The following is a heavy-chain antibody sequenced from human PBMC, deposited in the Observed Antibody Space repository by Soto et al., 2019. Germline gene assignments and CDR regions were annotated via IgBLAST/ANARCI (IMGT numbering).Heavy chain of an antibody. Sequence: VQLVESGGGLVQPGGSLRLSCAASGFTFSSYSMNWVRQAPGKGLEWVSYISSSSSTIYYADSVKGRFTISRDNAKNSLYLQMNRLRDEDTAVYYCASDAVPYICFDPWGQGTLVTVSS. J-gene: IGHJ5*02. V-gene: IGHV3-48*02. CDR1: GFTFSSYS. CDR2: ISSSSSTI. CDR3: ASDAVPYICFDP. D-gene: IGHD1-1*01.